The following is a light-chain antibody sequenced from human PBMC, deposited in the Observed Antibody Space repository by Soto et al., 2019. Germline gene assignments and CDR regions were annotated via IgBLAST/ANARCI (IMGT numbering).Light chain of an antibody. CDR1: QSVGPH. J-gene: IGKJ5*01. CDR3: QQRRDSIT. V-gene: IGKV3-11*01. CDR2: DAS. Sequence: EIVLTQSPVTLSLSPGERATLSCRASQSVGPHLGWLQQKPGQAPRLLIYDASKRATDVPGRFSGSGSGTDFILTISSLEPDDFAIYYCQQRRDSITFGQGTRLEIK.